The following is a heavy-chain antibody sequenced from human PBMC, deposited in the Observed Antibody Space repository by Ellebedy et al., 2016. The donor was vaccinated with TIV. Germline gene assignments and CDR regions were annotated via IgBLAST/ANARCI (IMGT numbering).Heavy chain of an antibody. CDR1: GFSLTSSGMS. V-gene: IGHV2-70*01. CDR2: IDWDDEK. D-gene: IGHD2-8*02. CDR3: SRTTGRATSPYDF. J-gene: IGHJ4*02. Sequence: SGPTLVXPTQTLTLTCTFSGFSLTSSGMSVSWLRQPPGKALEWLAVIDWDDEKNYSPSLKTRLTISKDTSKNEVVLTMANMAPVDTATYYCSRTTGRATSPYDFWGPGSLVTVSS.